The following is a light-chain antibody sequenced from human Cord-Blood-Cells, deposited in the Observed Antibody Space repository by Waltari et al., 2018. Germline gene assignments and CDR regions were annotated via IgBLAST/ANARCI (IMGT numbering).Light chain of an antibody. CDR1: SCDVGSYNL. J-gene: IGLJ1*01. V-gene: IGLV2-23*01. Sequence: QSALTQPASVSGSPGHSLPISCTGTSCDVGSYNLVCWYQQHPGKAPKLMIYEGSKRPSGVSNRFAGSKSGNTASLTSSGLQAGDEADYYCCSYAGSSTYVFGTGTKVTVL. CDR2: EGS. CDR3: CSYAGSSTYV.